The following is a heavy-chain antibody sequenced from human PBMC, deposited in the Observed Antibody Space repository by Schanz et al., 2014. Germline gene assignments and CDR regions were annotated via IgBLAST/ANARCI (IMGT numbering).Heavy chain of an antibody. CDR3: VRVKGEHSGHDYIVY. Sequence: QVHLQESGPGLVKPSETLSVTCTVSGGSINNYFWTWIRQPAGKGLEWIGRNYSNGISHYNPSLGSRTTTSVDTTKNKFTLNRTPVTPADTAKYYCVRVKGEHSGHDYIVYWGQGIQVTVSP. V-gene: IGHV4-4*07. CDR1: GGSINNYF. J-gene: IGHJ4*02. D-gene: IGHD5-12*01. CDR2: NYSNGIS.